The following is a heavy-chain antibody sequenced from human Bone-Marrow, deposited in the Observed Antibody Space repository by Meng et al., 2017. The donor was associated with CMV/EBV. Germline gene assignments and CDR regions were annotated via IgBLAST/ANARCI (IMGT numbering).Heavy chain of an antibody. CDR1: GFTFSSYG. CDR2: IRYDGSNK. D-gene: IGHD2-21*01. Sequence: GESLKISCAASGFTFSSYGMHWVRQAPGKGLEWVAFIRYDGSNKYYADSVKGRFTISRDNSKNTLYLQMNSLRAEDTAVYYCAKDFPGRNRVIDGHYGMDVWGQGTTVTVSS. V-gene: IGHV3-30*02. CDR3: AKDFPGRNRVIDGHYGMDV. J-gene: IGHJ6*02.